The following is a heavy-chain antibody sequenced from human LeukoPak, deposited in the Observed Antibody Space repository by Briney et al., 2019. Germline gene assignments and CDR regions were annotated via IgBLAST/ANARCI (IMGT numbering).Heavy chain of an antibody. CDR3: ARGQAAVASEGFDY. D-gene: IGHD6-19*01. Sequence: SETLSLTCTVSGVSISSHYWSWIRQPPGKGLEWIGEINHSESPNYNPSLKSRVTISVDTSKNQFSLKLTSVTAADTAVYYCARGQAAVASEGFDYWGQGTLVTVSS. CDR2: INHSESP. CDR1: GVSISSHY. V-gene: IGHV4-34*01. J-gene: IGHJ4*02.